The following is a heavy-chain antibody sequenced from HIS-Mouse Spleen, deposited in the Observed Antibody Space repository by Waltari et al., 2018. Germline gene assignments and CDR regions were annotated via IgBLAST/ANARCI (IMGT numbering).Heavy chain of an antibody. J-gene: IGHJ4*02. V-gene: IGHV3-33*06. CDR1: DLIFRSYF. Sequence: QVQLVESGGVVVQPGRSVRLPCAASDLIFRSYFMHWGRQARVKWLEWVAVIWYDGSNKSYADSVKGRFTISRDNSKNTLYLQMNSLRAEDTAVYYCAKGKYYFDYWGQGTLVTVSS. CDR3: AKGKYYFDY. CDR2: IWYDGSNK.